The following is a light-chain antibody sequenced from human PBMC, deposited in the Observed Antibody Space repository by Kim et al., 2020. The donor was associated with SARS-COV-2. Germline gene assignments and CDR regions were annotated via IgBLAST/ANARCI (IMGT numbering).Light chain of an antibody. CDR2: GKY. CDR3: SSRDSSGDHVV. CDR1: SLRKCY. Sequence: SSELTQDPAVSVALGQTVRLTCQGDSLRKCYATWYQQRPGQAPTLVLYGKYDRPSGIPDRFSGSASGNTAPLTITGAQAEDEGDYYCSSRDSSGDHVVFGGGTKLTVL. V-gene: IGLV3-19*01. J-gene: IGLJ3*02.